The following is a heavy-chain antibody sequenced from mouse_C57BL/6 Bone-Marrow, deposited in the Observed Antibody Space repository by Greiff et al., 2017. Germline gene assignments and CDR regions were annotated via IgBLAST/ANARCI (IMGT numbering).Heavy chain of an antibody. CDR2: IYPRSGNT. CDR1: GYTFTSYG. J-gene: IGHJ3*01. D-gene: IGHD3-3*01. Sequence: VQLQQSGAELARPGASVKLSCKASGYTFTSYGISWVKQRTGQGLEWIGEIYPRSGNTYYNEKFKGKATLTADTSSSTAYLELRSLTSEDAAVYFCARRDGFAYWGQGTLVTVSA. V-gene: IGHV1-81*01. CDR3: ARRDGFAY.